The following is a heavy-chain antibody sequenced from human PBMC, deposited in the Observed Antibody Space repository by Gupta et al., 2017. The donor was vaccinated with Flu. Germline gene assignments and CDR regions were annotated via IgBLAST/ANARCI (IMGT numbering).Heavy chain of an antibody. V-gene: IGHV1-69*01. CDR1: GVTFRSYV. D-gene: IGHD2-15*01. Sequence: QVQLVQSGAEVKKPGSSVKVSCKASGVTFRSYVINWVRQAPGQGLEWMGGNSPVMGPTNYAQKFQGRVTITADESTSTAYLELSSLRSEDTAVYYCARKGGGHCSGGTCYSFDYWGQGTLVIVSS. CDR2: NSPVMGPT. J-gene: IGHJ4*02. CDR3: ARKGGGHCSGGTCYSFDY.